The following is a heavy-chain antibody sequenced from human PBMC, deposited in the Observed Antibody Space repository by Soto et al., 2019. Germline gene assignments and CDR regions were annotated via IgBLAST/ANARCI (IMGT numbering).Heavy chain of an antibody. CDR2: ISYDGSNK. CDR3: AKSPLGYDYAY. V-gene: IGHV3-30*18. J-gene: IGHJ4*02. CDR1: GFTFSSYG. Sequence: GASWRLSCAASGFTFSSYGMHWVRQAPGKGLEWVAVISYDGSNKYYADSVKGRLTISRDNSKNTLYLQMNSLRAEDTAVYYCAKSPLGYDYAYWGQGTLVTVSS. D-gene: IGHD3-16*01.